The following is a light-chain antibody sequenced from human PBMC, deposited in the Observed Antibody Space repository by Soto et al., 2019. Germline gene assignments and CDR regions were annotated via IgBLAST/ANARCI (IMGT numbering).Light chain of an antibody. CDR2: RNN. CDR3: AAWDDSLSGYVV. V-gene: IGLV1-47*01. CDR1: SPNIGSNY. J-gene: IGLJ2*01. Sequence: QSALTQPPSASGTPGQRVTISCSGSSPNIGSNYVYWYQQLPGTAPKLLIYRNNQRPSGVPDRFSGSKSGTSASLAISGLRSEDEADYYCAAWDDSLSGYVVFGGGTKVTVL.